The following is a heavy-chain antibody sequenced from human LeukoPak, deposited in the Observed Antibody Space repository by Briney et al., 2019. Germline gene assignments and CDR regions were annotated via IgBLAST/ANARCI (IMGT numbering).Heavy chain of an antibody. D-gene: IGHD6-13*01. CDR1: GFTLSSYA. J-gene: IGHJ4*02. V-gene: IGHV3-23*01. CDR3: AKQAAGSTAWYSLHYDF. Sequence: PGGSLRLSCAASGFTLSSYAMTWVRQAPGRGLEWVSSVNGGGGGTYYAGSVEGRFTSSRDNSKDTLYLQMNGLRAEDTAVYFCAKQAAGSTAWYSLHYDFWGQGTLVTVSS. CDR2: VNGGGGGT.